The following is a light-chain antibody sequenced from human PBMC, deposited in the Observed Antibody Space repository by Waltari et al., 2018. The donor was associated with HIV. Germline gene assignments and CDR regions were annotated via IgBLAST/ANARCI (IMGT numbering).Light chain of an antibody. Sequence: SYVVTQPPSLSVAPGKTASITCGGDSIGDKSVHWYQQKAGQAPVLVNYYDDVRPSGIPDRFSTSNSGNTATLTITRVEAGDEADYYCQVWDSGSDRVVFGGGTKLTVL. CDR2: YDD. CDR1: SIGDKS. CDR3: QVWDSGSDRVV. J-gene: IGLJ2*01. V-gene: IGLV3-21*04.